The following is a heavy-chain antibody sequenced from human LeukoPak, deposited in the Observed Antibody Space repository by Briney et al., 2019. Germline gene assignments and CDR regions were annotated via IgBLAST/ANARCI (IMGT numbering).Heavy chain of an antibody. V-gene: IGHV4-34*01. Sequence: PSETLSLTCAVYGGSFSGYYWSWIRQPPGKGLEWIGEINHSGSTNYNPSLKSRVTISVDTSKNQFSLKLSSVTAADTAVYYCARRGWAIRGFFVWGQGTLVTVSS. D-gene: IGHD3-10*01. CDR3: ARRGWAIRGFFV. J-gene: IGHJ4*02. CDR1: GGSFSGYY. CDR2: INHSGST.